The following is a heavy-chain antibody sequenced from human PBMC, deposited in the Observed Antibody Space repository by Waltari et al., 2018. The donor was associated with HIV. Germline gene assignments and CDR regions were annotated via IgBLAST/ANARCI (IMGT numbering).Heavy chain of an antibody. CDR3: ARGGSYYYGSGSQGFYFDY. CDR1: GGSISSYY. J-gene: IGHJ4*02. Sequence: QVQLQESGPGLVKPSETLSLTCTVSGGSISSYYWSWIRQPPGKGLEWIGYIYYSGSTNYNPSLKSRVTISVDTSKNQFSLKLSSVTAADTAVYYCARGGSYYYGSGSQGFYFDYWGQGTLVTVSS. D-gene: IGHD3-10*01. CDR2: IYYSGST. V-gene: IGHV4-59*01.